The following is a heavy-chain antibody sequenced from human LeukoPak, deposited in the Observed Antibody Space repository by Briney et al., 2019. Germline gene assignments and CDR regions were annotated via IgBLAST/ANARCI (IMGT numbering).Heavy chain of an antibody. CDR2: ISGSGGST. V-gene: IGHV3-23*01. CDR1: GFTFSSYA. CDR3: ARDRIAVAGPEGHETYYFDY. Sequence: GGSLRLSCAASGFTFSSYAMSWVRQAPGKGLEWVSAISGSGGSTYYADSVKGRFTISRDNSKNTLYLQMNSLRAEDTAVYYCARDRIAVAGPEGHETYYFDYWGQGTLVTVSS. D-gene: IGHD6-19*01. J-gene: IGHJ4*02.